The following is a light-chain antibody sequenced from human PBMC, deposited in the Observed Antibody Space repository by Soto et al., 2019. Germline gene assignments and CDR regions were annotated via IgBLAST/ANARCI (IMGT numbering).Light chain of an antibody. J-gene: IGKJ1*01. CDR2: SAF. CDR1: QSVSSNY. V-gene: IGKV3-20*02. CDR3: LQDYNYPRE. Sequence: EIVLTQSPGTLSLSPGERGTLSCRASQSVSSNYLAWYQQKPGQAPRLLIYSAFSRATGIPSRFSGSGSGTDFTLTISSLQPEDFATYYCLQDYNYPREFGQGTKVEIK.